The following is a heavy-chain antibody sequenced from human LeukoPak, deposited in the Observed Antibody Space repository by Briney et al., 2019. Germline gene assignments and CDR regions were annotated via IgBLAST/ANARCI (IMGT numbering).Heavy chain of an antibody. D-gene: IGHD1-26*01. CDR3: AKEAGGGSYLAFDI. J-gene: IGHJ3*02. CDR2: ISWDGGST. CDR1: GFTFDDYT. Sequence: PGGSLRLSCGASGFTFDDYTMHWVRQAPGKGLEWVSLISWDGGSTYYADSVKGRFTISRDNSKNSLYLQMNSLRTEDTALYYCAKEAGGGSYLAFDIWGQGTMVTVSS. V-gene: IGHV3-43*01.